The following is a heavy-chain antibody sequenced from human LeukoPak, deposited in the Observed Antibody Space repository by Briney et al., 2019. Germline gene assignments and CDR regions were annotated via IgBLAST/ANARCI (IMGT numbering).Heavy chain of an antibody. CDR1: GASITTSY. CDR3: ARGAYRFDP. CDR2: MSDTGSA. V-gene: IGHV4-59*01. Sequence: SETLSLTCIVSGASITTSYWSWFRQPPGKGLEWIGYMSDTGSANYNPSLNNRVTMSADTSKNQFSLNLSSVTAADTAVYYCARGAYRFDPWGQGTLVIVSS. J-gene: IGHJ5*02. D-gene: IGHD3-16*01.